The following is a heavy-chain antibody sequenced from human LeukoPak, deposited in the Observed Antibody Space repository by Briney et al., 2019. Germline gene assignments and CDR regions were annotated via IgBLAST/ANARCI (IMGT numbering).Heavy chain of an antibody. CDR2: ISYDGSKT. V-gene: IGHV3-30*19. J-gene: IGHJ4*02. D-gene: IGHD1-1*01. CDR1: GFTFSHYG. Sequence: GGSLRLSCAASGFTFSHYGMHWVRQAPGKGLEWVAVISYDGSKTYYADSVKGRFTISRDDSRNTLYLQMNSLRAEDTAVYYCAIGQTGNFDYWGQGTLVTVSS. CDR3: AIGQTGNFDY.